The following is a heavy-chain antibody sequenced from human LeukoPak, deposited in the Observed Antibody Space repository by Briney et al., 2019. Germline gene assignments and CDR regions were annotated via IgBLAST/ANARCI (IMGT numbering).Heavy chain of an antibody. D-gene: IGHD3-22*01. CDR1: GFIFSNYN. CDR3: AREVDYDSSGYYFGYFDL. Sequence: PGGSLRLSCAASGFIFSNYNMNWVRQAPGKGLEWVSYISGSTYTIYYADSVKGRFTISRDNAQNSLYLQMNSLRDEDTAVYYCAREVDYDSSGYYFGYFDLWGRGTLVTVSS. J-gene: IGHJ2*01. V-gene: IGHV3-48*02. CDR2: ISGSTYTI.